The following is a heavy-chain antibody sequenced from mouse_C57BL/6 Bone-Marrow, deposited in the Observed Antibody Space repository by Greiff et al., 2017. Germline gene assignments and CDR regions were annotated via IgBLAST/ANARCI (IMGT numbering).Heavy chain of an antibody. J-gene: IGHJ2*01. D-gene: IGHD4-1*01. CDR3: ARDWDYFDY. V-gene: IGHV1-80*01. CDR2: IYPGDGDT. Sequence: VQLQESGAELVKPGASVKLSCKVSGYAFSTYWMNWVKQRPGQGLEWIGQIYPGDGDTNYNGKFKGKATLTADTSSSTAYMQLSSLTSEDAAVYVYARDWDYFDYWGQGTTLTVSS. CDR1: GYAFSTYW.